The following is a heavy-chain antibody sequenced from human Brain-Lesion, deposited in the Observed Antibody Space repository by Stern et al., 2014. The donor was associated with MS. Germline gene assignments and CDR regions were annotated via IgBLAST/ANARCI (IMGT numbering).Heavy chain of an antibody. CDR1: GYRFTSNW. CDR3: ARRGDSSSSGFDY. V-gene: IGHV5-51*01. J-gene: IGHJ4*02. CDR2: SLAGDSDT. Sequence: EVQLVESGAEVKKPGESLKISCKGSGYRFTSNWIGWVRQMPGKGLEWMGISLAGDSDTRYSPSFQGQVTISADKSISTAYLQWSSLQASDTAMYYCARRGDSSSSGFDYWGQGTLVIVSS. D-gene: IGHD6-6*01.